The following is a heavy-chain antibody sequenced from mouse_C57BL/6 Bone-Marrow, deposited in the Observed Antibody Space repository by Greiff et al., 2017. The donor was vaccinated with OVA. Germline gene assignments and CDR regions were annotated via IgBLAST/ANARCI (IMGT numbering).Heavy chain of an antibody. CDR3: TTWGDGPPWFAY. D-gene: IGHD1-1*01. Sequence: VQLQQSGAELVRPGASVKLSCTASGFNIKDDYMHWVKQRPEQGLEWIGWIDPEKGDTEYASKFQGKATIIADTYSNTAYLQLSILTSEDTAVDYCTTWGDGPPWFAYWGQGTLVTVSA. J-gene: IGHJ3*01. V-gene: IGHV14-4*01. CDR1: GFNIKDDY. CDR2: IDPEKGDT.